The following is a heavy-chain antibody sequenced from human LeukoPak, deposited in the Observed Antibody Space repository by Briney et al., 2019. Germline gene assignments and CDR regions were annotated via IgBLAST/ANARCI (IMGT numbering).Heavy chain of an antibody. CDR3: ARGGIGITIRGFDY. V-gene: IGHV3-30-3*01. CDR2: ISYDGSNK. J-gene: IGHJ4*02. D-gene: IGHD3-3*01. CDR1: GFTFSSYA. Sequence: GGSLRLSCAASGFTFSSYAMHWVRQAPGKGLEWVAVISYDGSNKYYADSVKGRFTISRDNSKNTLYLQMNSLRAEDTAVYYCARGGIGITIRGFDYWGQGTLVTVSS.